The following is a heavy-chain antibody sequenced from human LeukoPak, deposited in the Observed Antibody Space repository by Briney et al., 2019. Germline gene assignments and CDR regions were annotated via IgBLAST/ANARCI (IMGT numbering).Heavy chain of an antibody. Sequence: PGGSLRLSCTASGFTFSSYGMHWVRQAPGKGLEWVAVIWYDGSNQQYADSVKGRFTISRDNSGNTVFLQMNSLRPEDTAVYYCAKGDSSGPFEHWGLGTLVTVSS. V-gene: IGHV3-33*06. CDR3: AKGDSSGPFEH. D-gene: IGHD3-22*01. CDR2: IWYDGSNQ. J-gene: IGHJ4*02. CDR1: GFTFSSYG.